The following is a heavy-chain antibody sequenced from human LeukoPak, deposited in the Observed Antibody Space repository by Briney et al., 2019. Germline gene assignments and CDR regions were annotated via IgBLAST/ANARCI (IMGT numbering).Heavy chain of an antibody. CDR1: GFTLSRYW. CDR3: ANHQDAPLFGFDY. V-gene: IGHV3-21*01. CDR2: ISSSSSYI. Sequence: PGGSLRLSCAASGFTLSRYWVTWVRQAPGKGLEWVSSISSSSSYIYYADSVKGRFTISRDNAKNSLYLQMNSLRAEDRAVYYCANHQDAPLFGFDYWGQGTLVTVSS. D-gene: IGHD2-15*01. J-gene: IGHJ4*02.